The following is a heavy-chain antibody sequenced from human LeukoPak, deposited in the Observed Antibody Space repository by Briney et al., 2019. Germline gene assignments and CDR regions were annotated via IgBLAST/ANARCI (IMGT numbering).Heavy chain of an antibody. J-gene: IGHJ6*03. Sequence: GRSLRLSCAASGFTFSSYGMHWVRQAPGKGLEWVAVIWYGGSNKYYADSVKGRFTISRGNSKNTLYLQMNSLRAEDTAVYYCAKGIAAASPYYYYYMDVWGKGTTVTVSS. CDR3: AKGIAAASPYYYYYMDV. CDR1: GFTFSSYG. CDR2: IWYGGSNK. V-gene: IGHV3-30*18. D-gene: IGHD6-13*01.